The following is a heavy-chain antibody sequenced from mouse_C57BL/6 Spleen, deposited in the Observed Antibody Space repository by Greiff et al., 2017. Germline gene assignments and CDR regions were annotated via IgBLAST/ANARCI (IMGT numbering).Heavy chain of an antibody. CDR2: IDPSDSET. V-gene: IGHV1-52*01. D-gene: IGHD1-1*01. CDR3: ARREYYYGSGWYFDV. CDR1: GYTFTSYW. J-gene: IGHJ1*03. Sequence: QVQLQQPGAELVRPGSSVKLSCKASGYTFTSYWMHWVKQRPIQGLEWIGNIDPSDSETHYNQKFKDKATLSVDKSSSTAYMQLSSLTSEDSAVYYCARREYYYGSGWYFDVWGTGTTVTVSS.